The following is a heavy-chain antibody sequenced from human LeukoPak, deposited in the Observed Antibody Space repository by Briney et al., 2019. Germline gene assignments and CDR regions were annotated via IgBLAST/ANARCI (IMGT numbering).Heavy chain of an antibody. CDR2: INSDGSYT. J-gene: IGHJ5*02. CDR1: GFSFSNYW. D-gene: IGHD1-1*01. V-gene: IGHV3-74*01. Sequence: QPGGSLGLSCVASGFSFSNYWMYWGRQAPGKGLVWVSRINSDGSYTDYADSAKGRFTISRDNAKDTLYLQMNSLRADDTAVYYCARADNWQSGGAWGQGTLVTVSS. CDR3: ARADNWQSGGA.